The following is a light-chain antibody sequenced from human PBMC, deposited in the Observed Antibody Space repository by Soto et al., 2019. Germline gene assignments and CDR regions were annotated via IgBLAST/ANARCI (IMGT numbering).Light chain of an antibody. CDR1: QSVSYY. CDR3: QQYNNWPRT. Sequence: EIVLTQSPGTLSLSAGERATLSCRASQSVSYYLAWYQQKPGEAPRLLIYDASSRATGVPGRFSGSGSGPEFTLTITSLQSEDFAVYYCQQYNNWPRTLGKGTTVDIK. J-gene: IGKJ1*01. V-gene: IGKV3D-15*01. CDR2: DAS.